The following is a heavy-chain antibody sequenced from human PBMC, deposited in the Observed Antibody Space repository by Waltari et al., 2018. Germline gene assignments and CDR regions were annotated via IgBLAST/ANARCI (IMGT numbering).Heavy chain of an antibody. CDR3: ARGGHSSGWYNDY. Sequence: QVQLQQWGAGLLKPSETLSLTCAVYGGSFSGYYWSWIRQPPGKGLAWIGAINHSGSTNYNPSLKSRVTISVDTSKNQFSLKLSAVTAADTAVYYCARGGHSSGWYNDYWGQGTLVTVSS. V-gene: IGHV4-34*01. CDR2: INHSGST. D-gene: IGHD6-19*01. CDR1: GGSFSGYY. J-gene: IGHJ4*02.